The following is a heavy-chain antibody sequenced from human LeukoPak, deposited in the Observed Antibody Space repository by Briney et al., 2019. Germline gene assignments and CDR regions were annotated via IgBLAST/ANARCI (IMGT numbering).Heavy chain of an antibody. Sequence: SETLSLTCTVSGGSISNYWSWIRQPPGKGLEWIGYIYYSGSTNYKPSLKSRVTISVDTSKNQFSLKLSSVTAADTAVYYCARKSQQLNWFDPWGQGTLVTVSS. D-gene: IGHD6-13*01. V-gene: IGHV4-59*12. J-gene: IGHJ5*02. CDR2: IYYSGST. CDR3: ARKSQQLNWFDP. CDR1: GGSISNY.